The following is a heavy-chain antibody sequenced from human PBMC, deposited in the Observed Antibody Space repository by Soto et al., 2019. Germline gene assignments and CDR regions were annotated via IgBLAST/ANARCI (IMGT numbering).Heavy chain of an antibody. CDR2: INHSGST. D-gene: IGHD2-15*01. V-gene: IGHV4-34*01. Sequence: QVQLQQWGAGLLKPSETLSLTCAVYGGSFSGYYWSWIRQPPGKGLEWIGEINHSGSTNYNPSLKSRVTISVDTSKNQFSRKLSSVTAADTAVYYCARGHLRYCSGGSCYSWYAFDIWGQGTMVTVSS. CDR1: GGSFSGYY. CDR3: ARGHLRYCSGGSCYSWYAFDI. J-gene: IGHJ3*02.